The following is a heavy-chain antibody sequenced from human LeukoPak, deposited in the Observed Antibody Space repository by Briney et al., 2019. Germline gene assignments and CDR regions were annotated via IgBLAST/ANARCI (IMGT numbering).Heavy chain of an antibody. CDR1: GFNLRTYA. V-gene: IGHV3-23*01. CDR3: AKGLVVNDNYFDN. CDR2: IGGSDDPT. Sequence: PGQSLRLSCAASGFNLRTYAMNCVRHVPGKGLEWVATIGGSDDPTYYADSVKGRFTISSDFSTSTVSLQMNNLRVEDTAVYFCAKGLVVNDNYFDNWGQGTLVTVSS. J-gene: IGHJ4*02. D-gene: IGHD2-15*01.